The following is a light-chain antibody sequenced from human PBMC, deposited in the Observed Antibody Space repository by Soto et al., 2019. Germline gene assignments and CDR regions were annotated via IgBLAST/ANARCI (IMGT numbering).Light chain of an antibody. V-gene: IGKV3-15*01. CDR1: QSVSSS. CDR3: QHYANWPRA. J-gene: IGKJ1*01. Sequence: EIVMTQSPATLSVSPGEGVTLSCRASQSVSSSLAWYQQKPGQSPRLLIYGASTRATGIPARFSGSGSGTDFTLTISVLQSEDFAIYYCQHYANWPRAFGLGTKV. CDR2: GAS.